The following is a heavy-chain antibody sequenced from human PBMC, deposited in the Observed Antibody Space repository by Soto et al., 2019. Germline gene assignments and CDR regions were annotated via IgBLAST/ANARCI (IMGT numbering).Heavy chain of an antibody. D-gene: IGHD6-19*01. J-gene: IGHJ5*02. V-gene: IGHV5-51*01. CDR3: ARMSVAGTWVNWFDP. Sequence: PGESLKISCKGSGYSFTSYWIGWVRQMPGKGLEWMGIIYPGDSDTRYSPSFQGQVTISADKSISTAYLQWSSLKASDTAMYYCARMSVAGTWVNWFDPWGQGTLVTVSS. CDR2: IYPGDSDT. CDR1: GYSFTSYW.